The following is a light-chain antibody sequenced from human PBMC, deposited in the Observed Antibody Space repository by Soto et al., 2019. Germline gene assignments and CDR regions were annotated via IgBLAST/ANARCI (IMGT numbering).Light chain of an antibody. CDR2: GAS. Sequence: EIVLTQSPGTLSLSPGERATLSCRASQSISGSHLAWYQRKPGQAPRLLIYGASSRATGIPDRFSGSGSGTDFTLTISRLEPEDFAVYYCQQYGISPRTFGQGTKVEIK. CDR3: QQYGISPRT. J-gene: IGKJ1*01. CDR1: QSISGSH. V-gene: IGKV3-20*01.